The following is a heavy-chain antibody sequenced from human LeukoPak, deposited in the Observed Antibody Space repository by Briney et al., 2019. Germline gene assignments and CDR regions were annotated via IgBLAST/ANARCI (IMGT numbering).Heavy chain of an antibody. CDR3: ARESILYYDFGSGPHAFDI. CDR2: IYTSGST. Sequence: PSETLSLTCTVSGGSISSYYWSWIGQPAGKGLEWIGRIYTSGSTNYNPSLKSRVTISVDKSKNQFSLKLSSVTAADTAVYYCARESILYYDFGSGPHAFDIWGQGTMVTVSS. V-gene: IGHV4-4*07. D-gene: IGHD3-3*01. J-gene: IGHJ3*02. CDR1: GGSISSYY.